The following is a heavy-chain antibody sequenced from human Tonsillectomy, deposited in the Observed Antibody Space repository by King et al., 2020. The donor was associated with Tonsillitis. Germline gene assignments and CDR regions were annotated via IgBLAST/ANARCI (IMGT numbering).Heavy chain of an antibody. D-gene: IGHD3-10*01. CDR3: ARDGGSVFGSGNYAFDY. J-gene: IGHJ4*02. CDR1: GFIFSKYS. V-gene: IGHV3-48*01. Sequence: VQLVESGGGLVQPGESLRLSCAASGFIFSKYSMNWVRQAPGKGLEWVSYISGSGSITYYADSVKGRFSISRDNAKNSLYLQMNTLGAEDTSVYSCARDGGSVFGSGNYAFDYWGQGALVTVSS. CDR2: ISGSGSIT.